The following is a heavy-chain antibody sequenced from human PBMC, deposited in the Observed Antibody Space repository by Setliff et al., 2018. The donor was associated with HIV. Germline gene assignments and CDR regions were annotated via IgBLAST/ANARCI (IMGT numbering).Heavy chain of an antibody. Sequence: SVKVSCKASGGTFSSYAISWVRQAPGQGLEWMGGIIPIFGTANYAQKFQGRVTMTRDTSISTAYMELSRLRSDDTAVYYCARDLGPGGGSYRMPINWFDPWGQGTLVTVSS. J-gene: IGHJ5*02. V-gene: IGHV1-69*05. CDR2: IIPIFGTA. CDR3: ARDLGPGGGSYRMPINWFDP. D-gene: IGHD1-26*01. CDR1: GGTFSSYA.